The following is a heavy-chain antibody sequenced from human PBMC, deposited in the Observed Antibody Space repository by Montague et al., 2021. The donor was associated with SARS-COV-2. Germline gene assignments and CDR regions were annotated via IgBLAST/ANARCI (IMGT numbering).Heavy chain of an antibody. CDR2: INHSGST. CDR1: GGSFSGYY. Sequence: SETLSLTCAVYGGSFSGYYLNWIRQPPGKGLEWIGEINHSGSTNYNTSLKSRVTIAVDTSKDQFSLKVTSVTAADTAVFYCARSTVTNAPFGFSNKLRSRYNGMDVWGQGTTVTVSS. D-gene: IGHD4-17*01. V-gene: IGHV4-34*01. J-gene: IGHJ6*02. CDR3: ARSTVTNAPFGFSNKLRSRYNGMDV.